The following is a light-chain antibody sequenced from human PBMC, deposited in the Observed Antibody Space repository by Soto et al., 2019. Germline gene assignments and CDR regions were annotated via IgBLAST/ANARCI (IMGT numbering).Light chain of an antibody. Sequence: QAVVTQETSLTVSPGGTVTLTCGSSTGAVTSGHWPYWFQQKPGQAPRTLIYETTKKHPWTPSCFSGSLLGDKAVLTLSGAQPEDEADYYCLLYYSGSRVFGGGTKLSVL. J-gene: IGLJ3*02. V-gene: IGLV7-46*01. CDR2: ETT. CDR1: TGAVTSGHW. CDR3: LLYYSGSRV.